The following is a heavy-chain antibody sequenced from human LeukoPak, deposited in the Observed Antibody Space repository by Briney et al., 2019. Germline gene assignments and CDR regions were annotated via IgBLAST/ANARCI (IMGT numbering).Heavy chain of an antibody. CDR2: ISGYNDNT. CDR1: GYIFSHYG. V-gene: IGHV1-18*01. CDR3: ARDQCSSTNCYVGEGILDY. Sequence: GASVKVSCKTSGYIFSHYGISWVRQAPGQGPEWLGWISGYNDNTNYGERVQSRVTMTTDAATSTVYMELRSLRSDDTAVYYCARDQCSSTNCYVGEGILDYWGQGTLVTVSS. J-gene: IGHJ4*02. D-gene: IGHD2-2*01.